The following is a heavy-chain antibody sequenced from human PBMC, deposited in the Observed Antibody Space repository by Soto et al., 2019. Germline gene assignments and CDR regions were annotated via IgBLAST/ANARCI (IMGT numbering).Heavy chain of an antibody. J-gene: IGHJ4*02. Sequence: QVQLVESGGGVVQPGRSLRLSCAASGFTFSSYGMHWVRQAPGKGLEWVAVISYDGSNKYYAESVKGRFTISRDNSKNTLYLQMNSLRAEYTAVYYCAKVLLRYFDLLSADWFDYWGQGTLVTVSS. V-gene: IGHV3-30*18. D-gene: IGHD3-9*01. CDR1: GFTFSSYG. CDR3: AKVLLRYFDLLSADWFDY. CDR2: ISYDGSNK.